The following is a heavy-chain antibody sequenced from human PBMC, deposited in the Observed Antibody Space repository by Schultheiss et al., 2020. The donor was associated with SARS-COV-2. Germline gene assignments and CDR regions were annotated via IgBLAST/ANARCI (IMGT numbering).Heavy chain of an antibody. D-gene: IGHD6-19*01. CDR1: GYTFTSYG. Sequence: ASVKVSCKASGYTFTSYGISWVRQAPGQGLEWMGWISAYNGNTGYAQKFQGRVTMTTDTSTSTAYMELRSLRSDDTAVYYCARDWGGWYAEYFQHWGQGTLVTVSS. CDR2: ISAYNGNT. V-gene: IGHV1-18*01. CDR3: ARDWGGWYAEYFQH. J-gene: IGHJ1*01.